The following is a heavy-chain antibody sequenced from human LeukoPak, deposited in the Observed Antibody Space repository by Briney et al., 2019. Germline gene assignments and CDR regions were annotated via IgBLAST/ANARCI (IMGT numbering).Heavy chain of an antibody. CDR1: GYTFSTYP. Sequence: GASVKVSCKASGYTFSTYPVNWVRQAPGQGLEWMGWISAYNGNTNYAQKLQGRVTMTTDTSTSTAYMELRSLRSDDTAVYYCAREDIVVVPAATYYYYGMDVWGQGTTVTVSS. J-gene: IGHJ6*02. V-gene: IGHV1-18*01. D-gene: IGHD2-2*01. CDR3: AREDIVVVPAATYYYYGMDV. CDR2: ISAYNGNT.